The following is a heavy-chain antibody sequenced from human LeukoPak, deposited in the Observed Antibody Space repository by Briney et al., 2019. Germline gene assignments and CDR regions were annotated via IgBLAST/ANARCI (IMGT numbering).Heavy chain of an antibody. V-gene: IGHV4-39*07. CDR2: IYYSGST. Sequence: SETLSLTFTVSGGSISSSSYYWGWIRQPPGKGLEWIGSIYYSGSTYYNPSLKSRVTISVDTSKNQFSLKLSSVTAADAAVYYCARVEVGATGRADYWGQGTLVTVSS. CDR3: ARVEVGATGRADY. J-gene: IGHJ4*02. D-gene: IGHD1-26*01. CDR1: GGSISSSSYY.